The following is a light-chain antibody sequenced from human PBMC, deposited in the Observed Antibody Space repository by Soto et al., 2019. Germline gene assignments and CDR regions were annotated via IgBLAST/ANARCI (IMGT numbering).Light chain of an antibody. J-gene: IGKJ1*01. CDR1: QSVSSN. Sequence: EIVMTQSPATLSVSPGERATLSCRASQSVSSNLAWYQQKPGQAPRLLIYGASTRATGIPARFSGSGSGTDFTLTISRLEPEDFAVYYCQQYNDWLGTFGQGTKVDIK. CDR2: GAS. CDR3: QQYNDWLGT. V-gene: IGKV3-15*01.